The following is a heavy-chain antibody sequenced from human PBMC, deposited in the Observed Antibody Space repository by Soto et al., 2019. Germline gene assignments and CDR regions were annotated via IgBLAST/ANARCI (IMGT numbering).Heavy chain of an antibody. D-gene: IGHD3-10*01. Sequence: QVQLVQSGAEVKKPGASVKVSCKASGYTFTSYAMHWVRQAPGQRLEWMGWINAGNGNTKYSQKFQGRVTITRDTSASTAYKELSSLRSEDTAVYYCARDPRRGGQPAYFDYWGQGTLVTVSS. CDR2: INAGNGNT. CDR1: GYTFTSYA. V-gene: IGHV1-3*01. CDR3: ARDPRRGGQPAYFDY. J-gene: IGHJ4*02.